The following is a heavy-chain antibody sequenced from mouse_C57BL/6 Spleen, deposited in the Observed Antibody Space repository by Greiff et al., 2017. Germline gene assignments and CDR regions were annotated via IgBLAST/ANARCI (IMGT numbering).Heavy chain of an antibody. CDR3: ARGTAHATPFAY. D-gene: IGHD3-2*02. V-gene: IGHV1-82*01. CDR2: IYPGDGDT. CDR1: GYAFSSSW. Sequence: QVQLKESGPELVKPGASVKISCKASGYAFSSSWMNWVKQRPGKGLEWIGRIYPGDGDTNYNGKFKGKATLTADKSSSTAYMQLSSLTSEDSAVYFCARGTAHATPFAYWGQGTLVTVSA. J-gene: IGHJ3*01.